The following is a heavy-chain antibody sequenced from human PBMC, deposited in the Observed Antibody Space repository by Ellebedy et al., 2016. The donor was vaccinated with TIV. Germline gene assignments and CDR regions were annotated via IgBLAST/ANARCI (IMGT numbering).Heavy chain of an antibody. CDR2: ISYDGSNK. V-gene: IGHV3-30*03. CDR3: ARGQISGYYAGHAFDI. D-gene: IGHD3-22*01. Sequence: GESLKISCAASGFTFSSYGMHWVRQAPGKGLEWVAVISYDGSNKYYADSVKGRFTISRDNSNNTLYLQMNRLRAEDTAVYYCARGQISGYYAGHAFDIWGQGTMVNVSS. CDR1: GFTFSSYG. J-gene: IGHJ3*02.